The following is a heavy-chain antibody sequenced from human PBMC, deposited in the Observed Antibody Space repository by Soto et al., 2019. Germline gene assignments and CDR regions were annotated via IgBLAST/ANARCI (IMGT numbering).Heavy chain of an antibody. J-gene: IGHJ6*02. CDR2: ISAYNGNT. CDR3: ASLGYCSGGGCYTASVYYYYGMDV. Sequence: GASVKVSCRASGYTFTSYGISWVRQAPGQGLEWMGWISAYNGNTNYAQKLQGRVTMTTDTSTSTAYMELRSLRSDDTAVYYCASLGYCSGGGCYTASVYYYYGMDVWGQGTTVTVSS. V-gene: IGHV1-18*01. CDR1: GYTFTSYG. D-gene: IGHD2-15*01.